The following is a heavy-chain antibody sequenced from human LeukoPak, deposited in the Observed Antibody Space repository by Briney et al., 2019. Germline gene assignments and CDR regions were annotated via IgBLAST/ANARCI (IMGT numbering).Heavy chain of an antibody. Sequence: GESLKISWKGSGYSFTSYWIGWVRQMPGKGLEWMGIIYPGDSDTRYSPSFRGQVTIPADKSISTAYLQWSSLKASDTAMYYCASERMAGAFDIWGQGTMVTVSS. CDR2: IYPGDSDT. CDR3: ASERMAGAFDI. V-gene: IGHV5-51*01. D-gene: IGHD2-8*01. J-gene: IGHJ3*02. CDR1: GYSFTSYW.